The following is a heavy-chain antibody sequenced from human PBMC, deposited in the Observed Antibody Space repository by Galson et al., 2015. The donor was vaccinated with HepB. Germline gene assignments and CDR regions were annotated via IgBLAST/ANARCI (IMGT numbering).Heavy chain of an antibody. V-gene: IGHV3-7*03. J-gene: IGHJ6*02. CDR2: IKQDGSEK. CDR3: ARTPKYRFLQYMDV. Sequence: SLRLSCAASGFTFSSYWMSWVRQAPGKGLEWVANIKQDGSEKYYVDSVKGRFTISRDNAKNSLYLQMNSLRAEDTAVYYCARTPKYRFLQYMDVWGQGATVTVSS. CDR1: GFTFSSYW. D-gene: IGHD5-24*01.